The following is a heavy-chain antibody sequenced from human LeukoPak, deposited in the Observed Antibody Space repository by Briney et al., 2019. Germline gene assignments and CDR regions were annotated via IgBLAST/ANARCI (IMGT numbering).Heavy chain of an antibody. CDR3: AKFWTGSYGRDAFDI. V-gene: IGHV3-11*04. CDR1: GFIFSDYY. CDR2: ISSSGSII. Sequence: GGSLRLSCTTSGFIFSDYYMSWIRQAPGKGLEWVSYISSSGSIIYYADSVKGRFTISRDNSKNTLYLQMNSLRAGDTAVYYCAKFWTGSYGRDAFDIWGQGTMVTVSS. J-gene: IGHJ3*02. D-gene: IGHD3/OR15-3a*01.